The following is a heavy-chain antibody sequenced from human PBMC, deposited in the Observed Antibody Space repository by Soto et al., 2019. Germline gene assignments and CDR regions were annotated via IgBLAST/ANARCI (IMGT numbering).Heavy chain of an antibody. CDR1: GFTFSNAW. V-gene: IGHV3-15*07. Sequence: GGSLRLSCAASGFTFSNAWMNWVRQAPGKGLEWVGRIKSKTDGGTTDYAAPVKGRFTISRDDSKNTLYLQMNSLKTEDTAVYYCFGAGLNGGIEDFDYWGQGTLVTVSS. J-gene: IGHJ4*02. CDR2: IKSKTDGGTT. CDR3: FGAGLNGGIEDFDY. D-gene: IGHD3-10*01.